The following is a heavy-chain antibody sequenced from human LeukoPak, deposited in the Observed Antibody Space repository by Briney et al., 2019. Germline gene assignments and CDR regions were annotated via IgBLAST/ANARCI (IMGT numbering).Heavy chain of an antibody. D-gene: IGHD3-10*01. CDR3: ARTLSGSFYSDY. Sequence: PAETLSLTYTVSGGSISTYLWSWIRQPPGKGLEWIGYIYNSGNTNYNPSLKSRVTISVDRSKNQFSLKLSSVTAADTAVYYCARTLSGSFYSDYWGQGTLVTVSS. CDR1: GGSISTYL. V-gene: IGHV4-59*01. J-gene: IGHJ4*02. CDR2: IYNSGNT.